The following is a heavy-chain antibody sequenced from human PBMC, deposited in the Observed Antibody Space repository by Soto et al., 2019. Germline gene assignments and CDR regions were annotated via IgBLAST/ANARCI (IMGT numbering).Heavy chain of an antibody. Sequence: EVQLLESGGVLLQPGGSLRLSCAASGFTFSLYPMSWVRQAPGKGLEWVSAITASGGDTYYSESVEGRFTISRDNSKSTLYLQMNTLRAEDTAVYYCAKKRSLNKAPFDYWGQGTLVTVSS. CDR3: AKKRSLNKAPFDY. V-gene: IGHV3-23*01. J-gene: IGHJ4*02. CDR2: ITASGGDT. CDR1: GFTFSLYP. D-gene: IGHD1-1*01.